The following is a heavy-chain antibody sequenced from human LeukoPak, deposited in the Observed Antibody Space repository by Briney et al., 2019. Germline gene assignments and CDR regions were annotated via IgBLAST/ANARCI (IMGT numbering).Heavy chain of an antibody. D-gene: IGHD3-10*02. V-gene: IGHV3-30*03. Sequence: PGGSLRLSCEASGFTFSSYGMHWVRQAPGKGLEWVAVISYDGSNKYYADSVKGRFTISRDNSKNTLYLQMNSLRAEDTAVYYCAVSGEDDAFDIWGQGTMVTVSS. CDR1: GFTFSSYG. J-gene: IGHJ3*02. CDR3: AVSGEDDAFDI. CDR2: ISYDGSNK.